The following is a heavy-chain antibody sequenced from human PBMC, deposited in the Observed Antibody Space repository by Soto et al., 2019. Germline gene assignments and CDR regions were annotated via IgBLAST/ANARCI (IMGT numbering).Heavy chain of an antibody. V-gene: IGHV1-18*01. Sequence: QVQMVQSGPEVKKPGASVKVSCKTSGYTFTSYGVAWVRQAPGQGLEWMGWISTSKGDTTYAQKFQGRVTMTTDTAPCTAYMELRSLRSDDTAVYYCATRSQAFDFWGQGPLVTVSS. CDR3: ATRSQAFDF. CDR2: ISTSKGDT. J-gene: IGHJ4*02. CDR1: GYTFTSYG.